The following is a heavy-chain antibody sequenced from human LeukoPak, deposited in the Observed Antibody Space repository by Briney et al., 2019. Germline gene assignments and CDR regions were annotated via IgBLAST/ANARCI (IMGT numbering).Heavy chain of an antibody. D-gene: IGHD2-2*01. J-gene: IGHJ2*01. CDR2: IIPIFGTA. CDR3: ARGYNYQLLDWYFDL. CDR1: GGTFSSYA. V-gene: IGHV1-69*13. Sequence: ASVKVSCKASGGTFSSYATSWVRQAPRQGLEWMGGIIPIFGTANYAQKFQGRVTITADESTSTAYTELSSLRSEDTAVYYCARGYNYQLLDWYFDLCGRGTLVTVSS.